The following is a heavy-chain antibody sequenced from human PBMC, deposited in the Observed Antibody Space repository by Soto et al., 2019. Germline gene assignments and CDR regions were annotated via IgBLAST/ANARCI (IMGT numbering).Heavy chain of an antibody. CDR3: SRFIMVGGWFDPNYYHGMDV. D-gene: IGHD6-19*01. V-gene: IGHV1-18*01. CDR1: GYTFTSYG. CDR2: ISAYNGNT. J-gene: IGHJ6*02. Sequence: ASVKVSCKASGYTFTSYGISRVRQAPVQGLEWMGWISAYNGNTNYAQKLQGRVTMTTDTSTSTAYMELRSLKSDDTAIYYCSRFIMVGGWFDPNYYHGMDVWGQGTTVTVSS.